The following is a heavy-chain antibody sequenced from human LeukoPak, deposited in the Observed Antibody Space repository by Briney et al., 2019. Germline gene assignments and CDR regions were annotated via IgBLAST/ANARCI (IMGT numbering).Heavy chain of an antibody. Sequence: GGSLRLSCAASGFTLTNAWMNWVRQTPGKGLEWVANINEDGSEKYSVDSVKGRFTFSRDNAKNSLYLQMNSLRAEDTAVYYCARDVRSDSRSWSDGRSPWGQGTLVTVSS. D-gene: IGHD6-13*01. CDR3: ARDVRSDSRSWSDGRSP. V-gene: IGHV3-7*01. J-gene: IGHJ5*02. CDR1: GFTLTNAW. CDR2: INEDGSEK.